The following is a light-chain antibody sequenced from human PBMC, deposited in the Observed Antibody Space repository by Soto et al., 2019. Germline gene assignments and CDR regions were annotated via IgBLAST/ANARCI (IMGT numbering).Light chain of an antibody. CDR3: QQRNNWPRFT. CDR1: QSVSSY. J-gene: IGKJ3*01. V-gene: IGKV3-11*01. Sequence: EIVWTQSPATLSLSPGERATLSCRASQSVSSYLAWYQQKPCQAPSLLIYDVSNRATGIPARFSGSVSGTDFTPTISSLEPEDFAIYYGQQRNNWPRFTFGPVTKVDIK. CDR2: DVS.